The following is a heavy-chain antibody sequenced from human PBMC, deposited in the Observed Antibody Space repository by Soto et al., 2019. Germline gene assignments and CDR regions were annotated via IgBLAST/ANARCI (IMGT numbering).Heavy chain of an antibody. J-gene: IGHJ4*02. CDR1: GFTFSSYA. CDR2: ISGSGGST. D-gene: IGHD2-2*02. Sequence: GGSLRLSCAASGFTFSSYAMSWVRQAPGKGLEWVSAISGSGGSTYYADSVKGRFTISRDNSKNTLYLQMNSLRAEDTAVYYCAKALGGYCSSTSCYRGFDYWGQGTLVTVSS. V-gene: IGHV3-23*01. CDR3: AKALGGYCSSTSCYRGFDY.